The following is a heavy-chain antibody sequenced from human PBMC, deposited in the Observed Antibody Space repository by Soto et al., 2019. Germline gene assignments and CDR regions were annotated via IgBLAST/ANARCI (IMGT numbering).Heavy chain of an antibody. CDR2: INAGNGNT. Sequence: GASVKVSCKASGYTFTSYAMHWVRQAPGQRLEWMGWINAGNGNTKYSQKFQGRVTITRDTSASTAYMELSSLRSEDTAVYYCARPNLLLERHHVHNWYFDLWGRGTLVTVSS. D-gene: IGHD1-1*01. J-gene: IGHJ2*01. CDR1: GYTFTSYA. V-gene: IGHV1-3*01. CDR3: ARPNLLLERHHVHNWYFDL.